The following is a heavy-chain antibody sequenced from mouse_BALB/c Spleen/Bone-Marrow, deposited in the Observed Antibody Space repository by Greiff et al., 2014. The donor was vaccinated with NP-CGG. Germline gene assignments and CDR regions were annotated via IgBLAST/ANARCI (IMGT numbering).Heavy chain of an antibody. D-gene: IGHD2-4*01. CDR3: ARRVITTGPGFAY. CDR1: GYSFTSYY. J-gene: IGHJ3*01. V-gene: IGHV1-28*01. Sequence: VQLKQSGPGLMKPGASVKISCKASGYSFTSYYIHWVKQNHGKSLEWIGYIDPFNGVTIYNQKFKGKATLTADKSSSTAYMHLSSLTSEDSAVYYCARRVITTGPGFAYWGQGTLVTVSA. CDR2: IDPFNGVT.